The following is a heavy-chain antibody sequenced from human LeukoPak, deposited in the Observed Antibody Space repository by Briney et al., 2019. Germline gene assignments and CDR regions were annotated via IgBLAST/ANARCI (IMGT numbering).Heavy chain of an antibody. Sequence: GGSLRLSCAASGFTFSSYWINWVRQAPGGGLEWVSYISIRGSTIYYADSVKGRFTISRDNAKNSMYLQMNSLRAEDTAVYYCAELGITIIGGVWGKGTTVTISS. CDR3: AELGITIIGGV. V-gene: IGHV3-48*04. CDR2: ISIRGSTI. D-gene: IGHD3-10*02. CDR1: GFTFSSYW. J-gene: IGHJ6*04.